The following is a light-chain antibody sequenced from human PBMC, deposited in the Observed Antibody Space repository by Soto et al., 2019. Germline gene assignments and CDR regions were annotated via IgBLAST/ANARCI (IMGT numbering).Light chain of an antibody. CDR3: CSYAGSSTHV. CDR1: SSVVGSYNL. J-gene: IGLJ1*01. CDR2: EVS. Sequence: QSVLTQPASVSGSPGQSITISCTGTSSVVGSYNLVSWYQQHPGKAPKLMIYEVSKRPSGVSNRFSGSKSGNTASLTISGLQAEDEADYSCCSYAGSSTHVFGTVTKVTVL. V-gene: IGLV2-23*02.